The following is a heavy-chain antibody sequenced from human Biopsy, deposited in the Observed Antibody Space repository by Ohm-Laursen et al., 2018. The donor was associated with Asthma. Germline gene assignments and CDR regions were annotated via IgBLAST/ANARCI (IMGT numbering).Heavy chain of an antibody. D-gene: IGHD3-3*02. J-gene: IGHJ1*01. Sequence: SLRLSCSASGFTFGDYWMSWARQVPGKGLEWVANIKHDGTEKNHVDSLKGRFTISRDNAKNSLYLQMNSLRAEDTAVYYCARTFHFWSPHHAEHYQLWGQGTLVTVSS. CDR2: IKHDGTEK. V-gene: IGHV3-7*01. CDR1: GFTFGDYW. CDR3: ARTFHFWSPHHAEHYQL.